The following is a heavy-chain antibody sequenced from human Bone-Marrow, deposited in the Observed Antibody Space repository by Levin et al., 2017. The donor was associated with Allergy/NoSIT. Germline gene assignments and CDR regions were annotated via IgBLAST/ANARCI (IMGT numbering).Heavy chain of an antibody. CDR1: GFTFSSWS. V-gene: IGHV3-21*06. CDR3: AREGTYSSGQRGDWFDP. D-gene: IGHD6-19*01. J-gene: IGHJ5*02. Sequence: GGSLRLSCAASGFTFSSWSMSWVRQPPGKGLEWVSSISGTSRTIYYADSVKGRFTISRDNAKNSVYLQMNSLRDDDTAVYYCAREGTYSSGQRGDWFDPWGQGTLVTVSS. CDR2: ISGTSRTI.